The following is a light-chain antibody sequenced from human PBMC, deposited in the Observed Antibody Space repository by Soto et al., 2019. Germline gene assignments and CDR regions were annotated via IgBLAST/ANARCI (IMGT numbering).Light chain of an antibody. CDR2: EGS. CDR3: CSYAGSSTHVV. Sequence: QSALTQPASVSGSPGQSITISCTGTSSDVGSYNLVSWYQQHPGKAPKLMIYEGSKRPSGVSTRFSGSKSGNTASLTISGLQAEDEADYYCCSYAGSSTHVVFGGGPKLTVL. CDR1: SSDVGSYNL. V-gene: IGLV2-23*01. J-gene: IGLJ2*01.